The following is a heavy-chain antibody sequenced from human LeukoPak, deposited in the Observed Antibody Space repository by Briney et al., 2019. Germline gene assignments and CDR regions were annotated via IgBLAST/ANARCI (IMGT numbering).Heavy chain of an antibody. CDR3: AKDHLPGIVVADRDY. J-gene: IGHJ4*02. CDR2: ISGSGGTT. D-gene: IGHD6-19*01. Sequence: GGSLRLSCAASGFIFSRYGMSWVRQAPGRGLEWVSAISGSGGTTCYADSVKGRFTISRDNSKNTLYLHINSLRAEDTAVYYCAKDHLPGIVVADRDYWGQGTLVTVSS. V-gene: IGHV3-23*01. CDR1: GFIFSRYG.